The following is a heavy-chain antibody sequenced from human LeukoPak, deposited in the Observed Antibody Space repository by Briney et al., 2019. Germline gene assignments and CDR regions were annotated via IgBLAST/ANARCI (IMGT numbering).Heavy chain of an antibody. CDR1: GFTFSSYA. CDR3: AIMHPYYDGNGYWVQ. V-gene: IGHV3-23*01. D-gene: IGHD3-22*01. Sequence: PGESLRLSCAASGFTFSSYAMSWVRQAPGKGLGWVSGINTSGGSTAYADSVKGRFTISRDKPRNTLYMQMNSLRAEDTALYYCAIMHPYYDGNGYWVQWGQGTLVTVSS. J-gene: IGHJ4*02. CDR2: INTSGGST.